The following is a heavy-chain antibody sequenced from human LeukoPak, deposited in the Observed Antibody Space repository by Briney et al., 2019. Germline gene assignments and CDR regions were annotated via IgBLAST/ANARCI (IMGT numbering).Heavy chain of an antibody. CDR3: ARGPNYAFWSGSYYYYMDV. V-gene: IGHV1-8*01. CDR2: MNPNSGNT. J-gene: IGHJ6*03. CDR1: GYTFTSYD. D-gene: IGHD3-3*01. Sequence: APVKVSCKASGYTFTSYDINWVRQATGQGLEWMGWMNPNSGNTGYAQKFQGRVTMTRSTSINTTYMELSSLRSEDTAVYYCARGPNYAFWSGSYYYYMDVWGKGTTVTVSS.